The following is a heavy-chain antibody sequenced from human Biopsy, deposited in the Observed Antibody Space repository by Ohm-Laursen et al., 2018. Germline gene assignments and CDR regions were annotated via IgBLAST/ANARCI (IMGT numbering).Heavy chain of an antibody. CDR3: ARATNSTGWPYYYFYGMDV. D-gene: IGHD2/OR15-2a*01. V-gene: IGHV4-4*07. CDR1: GGSISGHF. Sequence: SDTLSLTCTVSGGSISGHFWSWVRQPAGKGLEWIGRIYSNGNTNYNPSLKGRVTISVDTSKNQFSLRLNSVTAADTAVYYCARATNSTGWPYYYFYGMDVWGQGTTVTVSS. CDR2: IYSNGNT. J-gene: IGHJ6*02.